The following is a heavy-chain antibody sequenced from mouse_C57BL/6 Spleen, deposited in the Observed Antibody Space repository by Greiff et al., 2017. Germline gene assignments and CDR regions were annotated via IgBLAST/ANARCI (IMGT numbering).Heavy chain of an antibody. CDR1: GYSFTGYY. Sequence: EVQLQQSGPELVKPGASVKISCKASGYSFTGYYMNWVKQSPEKSLEWIGEINPSTGGTTYNQTFKAKATLTVDKSSSTAYMQLKSLTSEDSAVYDCARSKRYDYGEVLDVWGTGTTVTVSS. D-gene: IGHD2-4*01. CDR3: ARSKRYDYGEVLDV. J-gene: IGHJ1*03. V-gene: IGHV1-42*01. CDR2: INPSTGGT.